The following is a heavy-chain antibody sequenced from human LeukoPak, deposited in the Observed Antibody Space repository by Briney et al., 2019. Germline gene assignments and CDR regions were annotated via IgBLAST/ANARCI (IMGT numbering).Heavy chain of an antibody. CDR2: IYSGGSI. J-gene: IGHJ3*02. Sequence: GGSLRLSCAASGLIVSSNYMTWVRQAPGKGLEWISVIYSGGSIYYADSVKGRFTISRDNSRNTLYLQMNSLRAEDTAVYYCARALNGFDIWGPGTLVTVSS. CDR3: ARALNGFDI. V-gene: IGHV3-53*01. CDR1: GLIVSSNY.